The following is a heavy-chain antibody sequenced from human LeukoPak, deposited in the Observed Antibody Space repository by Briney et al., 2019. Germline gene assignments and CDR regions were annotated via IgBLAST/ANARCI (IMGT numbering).Heavy chain of an antibody. V-gene: IGHV3-30*02. J-gene: IGHJ6*03. Sequence: GSLRLSCAASGFTFSSYGMHWVRQAPGKGLEWVAFIRYDGSNKYYADSVKGRFTISRDNSKNTLYLQMNSLRAEDTAVYYCARSRPGWELHYYYYYMDVWGKGTTVTVSS. D-gene: IGHD1-26*01. CDR2: IRYDGSNK. CDR3: ARSRPGWELHYYYYYMDV. CDR1: GFTFSSYG.